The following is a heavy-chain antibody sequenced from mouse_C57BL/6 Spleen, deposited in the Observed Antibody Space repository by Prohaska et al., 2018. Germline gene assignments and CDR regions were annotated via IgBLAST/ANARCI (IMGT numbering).Heavy chain of an antibody. CDR2: ISGGGGNT. CDR1: GFTFSSYT. CDR3: ARLYYGSSWYFDV. V-gene: IGHV5-9*01. Sequence: EVMLVESGGGLVKPGGSLKLSCAASGFTFSSYTMSWVRQTPEKRLEWVATISGGGGNTYYPESVKDRFTSSRDNAKNTLYLQMSSLRSEDTALYYCARLYYGSSWYFDVWGTGTTVTVSS. D-gene: IGHD1-1*01. J-gene: IGHJ1*03.